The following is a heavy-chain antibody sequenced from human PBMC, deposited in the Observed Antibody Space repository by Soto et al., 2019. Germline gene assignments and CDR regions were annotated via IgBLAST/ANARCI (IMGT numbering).Heavy chain of an antibody. CDR2: VSRAGTYT. CDR3: VKYTVTEDLGES. D-gene: IGHD3-16*01. CDR1: GFTFSSYA. J-gene: IGHJ5*02. V-gene: IGHV3-23*01. Sequence: EVQLLESGGDVVRPGGSLRLSCATSGFTFSSYAMGWVRQAPGKGLAWVAGVSRAGTYTFYADSVRGRFSISRDNSRDTVDLYMNALRGDDTAVYFCVKYTVTEDLGESWGQGTLVSVSS.